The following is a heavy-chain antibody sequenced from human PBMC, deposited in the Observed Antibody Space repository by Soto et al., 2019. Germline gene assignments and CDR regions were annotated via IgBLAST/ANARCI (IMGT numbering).Heavy chain of an antibody. D-gene: IGHD3-22*01. CDR2: IYYSGST. V-gene: IGHV4-39*01. J-gene: IGHJ4*02. CDR1: GGSISSSSYY. Sequence: SETLSLTCTVSGGSISSSSYYWGWIRQPPGKGLEWIGSIYYSGSTYYNPSLKSRVTISVDTSKNQFSLKLSSVAAADTAVYYCARQDSRGGVAPLWGQGTLVTV. CDR3: ARQDSRGGVAPL.